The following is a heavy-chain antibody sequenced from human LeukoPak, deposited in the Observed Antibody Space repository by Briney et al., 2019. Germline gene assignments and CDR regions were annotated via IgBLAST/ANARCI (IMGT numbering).Heavy chain of an antibody. CDR3: ARLGPPNCGGDCYSDY. CDR1: GYNFTTYW. V-gene: IGHV5-51*01. CDR2: IYPGDSDT. J-gene: IGHJ4*02. Sequence: GESLKISCKGSGYNFTTYWIGWVRQLPGKGLEWMAMIYPGDSDTRYSPSFQGQVTISADKSIRTAYLQWSNLRASGTAMYYCARLGPPNCGGDCYSDYWGQGTLSTVSS. D-gene: IGHD2-21*02.